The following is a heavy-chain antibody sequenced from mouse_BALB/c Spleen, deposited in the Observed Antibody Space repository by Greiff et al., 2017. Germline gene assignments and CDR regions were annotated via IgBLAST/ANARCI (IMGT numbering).Heavy chain of an antibody. J-gene: IGHJ4*01. CDR2: ISSGGSYT. CDR3: ARDMITTGAMDY. V-gene: IGHV5-6*01. D-gene: IGHD2-4*01. Sequence: EVQLVESGGDLVKPGGSLKLSCAASGFTFSSYGMSWVRQTPDKRLEWVATISSGGSYTYYPDSVKGRFTISRDNARNILYLQMSSLRSEDTAMYYCARDMITTGAMDYWGQGTSVTVSS. CDR1: GFTFSSYG.